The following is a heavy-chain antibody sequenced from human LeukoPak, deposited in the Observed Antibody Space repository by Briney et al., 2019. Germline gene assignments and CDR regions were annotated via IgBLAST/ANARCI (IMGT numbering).Heavy chain of an antibody. V-gene: IGHV4-39*01. CDR1: GGSISSDTYF. CDR3: ASEAHRGGGFDS. D-gene: IGHD3-16*01. J-gene: IGHJ4*02. CDR2: IYFTGNT. Sequence: SETLSLTCTVSGGSISSDTYFWGWIRQPPGRGLEWIANIYFTGNTYYNPSLKSRATISVDTSKNQFSLTLSSVTAADTAVYYCASEAHRGGGFDSWGQGTLVTVSS.